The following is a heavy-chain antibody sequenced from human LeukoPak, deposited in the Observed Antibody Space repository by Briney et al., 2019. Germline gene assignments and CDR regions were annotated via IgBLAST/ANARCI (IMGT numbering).Heavy chain of an antibody. CDR3: ARLHSSGWYEVDY. D-gene: IGHD6-19*01. CDR1: GYSFTSYW. Sequence: GESLKISCKGSGYSFTSYWIGWVRQMPGKGLEWMGIIYPGDSDTRYSPSFQGQVTISADKSISTAYLQWSGLKASDTAMYYCARLHSSGWYEVDYWGQGTLVTVSS. V-gene: IGHV5-51*01. CDR2: IYPGDSDT. J-gene: IGHJ4*02.